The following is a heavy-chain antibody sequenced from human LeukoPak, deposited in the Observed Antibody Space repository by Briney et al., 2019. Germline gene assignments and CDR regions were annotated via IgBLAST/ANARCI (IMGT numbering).Heavy chain of an antibody. V-gene: IGHV5-51*01. Sequence: GESLKISCKGSGYGFTSYWIGWVRQMPGKGLEWMGIIYPGDSDTRYSPSFQGQVAISADKSISTAYLQWSSLKASDTAMYYCARLSMMTFGGVIVRWYYFDYWGQGTLVTVSS. CDR3: ARLSMMTFGGVIVRWYYFDY. D-gene: IGHD3-16*02. CDR1: GYGFTSYW. J-gene: IGHJ4*02. CDR2: IYPGDSDT.